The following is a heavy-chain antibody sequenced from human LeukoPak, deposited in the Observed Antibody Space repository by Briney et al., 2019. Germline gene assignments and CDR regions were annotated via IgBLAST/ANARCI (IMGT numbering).Heavy chain of an antibody. J-gene: IGHJ3*02. CDR3: ARALFKVVAATPMNAFDI. Sequence: GGSLRLSCAASGFTFSSYWMSWVRQAPGKGLEWVANIKQDGSEKYYVDSVKGRFTISRDNAKNSLYLQMNSLRAEDTTVYYCARALFKVVAATPMNAFDIWGQGTMVTVSS. D-gene: IGHD2-15*01. V-gene: IGHV3-7*01. CDR2: IKQDGSEK. CDR1: GFTFSSYW.